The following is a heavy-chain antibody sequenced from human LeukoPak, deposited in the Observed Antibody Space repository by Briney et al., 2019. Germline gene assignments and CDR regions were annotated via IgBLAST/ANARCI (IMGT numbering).Heavy chain of an antibody. CDR2: INHSGST. J-gene: IGHJ4*02. D-gene: IGHD4-23*01. Sequence: SETLSLTCTVSGGSITTTTYYWGWIRQPPGKGLEWIGEINHSGSTNYNPSLKSRVTISVDTSKNQFSLKLSSVTAADTAVYYCARGQRSKTAMAYGGKNPYFDYWGQGTLVTVSS. V-gene: IGHV4-39*07. CDR1: GGSITTTTYY. CDR3: ARGQRSKTAMAYGGKNPYFDY.